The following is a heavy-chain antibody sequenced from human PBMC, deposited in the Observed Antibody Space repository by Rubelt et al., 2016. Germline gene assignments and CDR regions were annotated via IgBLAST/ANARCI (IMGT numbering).Heavy chain of an antibody. CDR1: GYTFTSYA. CDR2: ITAGNGNT. D-gene: IGHD2-8*01. Sequence: QVQLVQSGAEVKKPGASVKVSCKASGYTFTSYAMHWVRQAPGQRLEGMGWITAGNGNTKYSQKFQGRVTITRDTSASTAYMELSSLRSEDTAVYYCARAQRIRLLMVYAPTFDYWGQGTLVTVSS. CDR3: ARAQRIRLLMVYAPTFDY. V-gene: IGHV1-3*01. J-gene: IGHJ4*02.